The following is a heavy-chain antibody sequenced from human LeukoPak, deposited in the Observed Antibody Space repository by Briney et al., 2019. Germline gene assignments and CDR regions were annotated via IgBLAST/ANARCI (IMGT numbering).Heavy chain of an antibody. V-gene: IGHV3-7*04. D-gene: IGHD3-10*01. J-gene: IGHJ4*02. CDR2: IKQDGSEK. CDR3: ARDLSVRTIDY. Sequence: GGSLRLSCAASRFIFSTYSMNWVRQAPGKGLEWVANIKQDGSEKYYVDSVKGRFTISRDNAKNSLYLQMNSLRAEDTAVYYCARDLSVRTIDYWGQGTLVTVSS. CDR1: RFIFSTYS.